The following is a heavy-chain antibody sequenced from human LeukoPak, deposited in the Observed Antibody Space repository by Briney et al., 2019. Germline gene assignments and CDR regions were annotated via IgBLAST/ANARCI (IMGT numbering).Heavy chain of an antibody. D-gene: IGHD3-22*01. J-gene: IGHJ4*02. CDR3: ARGPTYNYDSSGYYLIDY. CDR2: IYYSGST. Sequence: SETLSLTCTVSGGSISSYYWSWIRQPPGKGLEWIGYIYYSGSTNYNPSLKSRVTISVDTSKNQFSLKLSSVTAAGTAVYYCARGPTYNYDSSGYYLIDYWGQGTLVTVSS. V-gene: IGHV4-59*01. CDR1: GGSISSYY.